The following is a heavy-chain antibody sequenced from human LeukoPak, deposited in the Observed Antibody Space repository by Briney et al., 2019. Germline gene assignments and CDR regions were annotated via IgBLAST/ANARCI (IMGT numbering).Heavy chain of an antibody. Sequence: GGSLRLSCAASGFTFSNAWMSWVRQAPGKGPEWVGRIKSKTDGGTTDYAAPVKGRFTISRDDSKNTLYLQMNSLKTEDTAVYYCTTLMMVRGVIITFAFDIWGQGTMVTVSS. CDR2: IKSKTDGGTT. V-gene: IGHV3-15*01. CDR3: TTLMMVRGVIITFAFDI. CDR1: GFTFSNAW. D-gene: IGHD3-10*01. J-gene: IGHJ3*02.